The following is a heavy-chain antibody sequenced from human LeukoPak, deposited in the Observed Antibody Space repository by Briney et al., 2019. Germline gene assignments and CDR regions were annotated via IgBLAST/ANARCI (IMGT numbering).Heavy chain of an antibody. CDR1: GFTFSSYS. J-gene: IGHJ6*03. V-gene: IGHV3-21*01. Sequence: GGSLRLSCAASGFTFSSYSMNWVRQAPGKGLEWVSSISSSSSYIYYADSVKGRFTISRDNAKNSLYLQMNSPRAEDTAVYYCARDSSPPFYYYYMDVWGKGTTVTVSS. CDR2: ISSSSSYI. D-gene: IGHD6-13*01. CDR3: ARDSSPPFYYYYMDV.